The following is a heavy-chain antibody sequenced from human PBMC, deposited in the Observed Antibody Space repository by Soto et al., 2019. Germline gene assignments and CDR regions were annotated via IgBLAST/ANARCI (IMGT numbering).Heavy chain of an antibody. Sequence: SVKVSCKASGGTFSSYAISWVRQAPGQGLEWMGGIIPIFGTANYAQKFQGRVTITADESTSTAYMELSSLRSEDTAVYYCARDGYCSSTSCSFPWTYYYYGMDVWGQGTTVTVSS. CDR1: GGTFSSYA. V-gene: IGHV1-69*13. CDR3: ARDGYCSSTSCSFPWTYYYYGMDV. CDR2: IIPIFGTA. J-gene: IGHJ6*02. D-gene: IGHD2-2*03.